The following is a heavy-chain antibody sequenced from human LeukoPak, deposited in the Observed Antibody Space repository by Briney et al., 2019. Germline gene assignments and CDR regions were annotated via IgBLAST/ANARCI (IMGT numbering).Heavy chain of an antibody. D-gene: IGHD6-19*01. CDR3: ARAHLRWLVRSYFDY. CDR2: INHCGST. Sequence: PSETLSLTCAVYGGSFSGYYWSWIRQPPGKGLEWIGEINHCGSTNYNPSLKSRVTISVDTSKNQFSLKLSSVTAADTAVYYCARAHLRWLVRSYFDYWGQGTLVTVSS. CDR1: GGSFSGYY. V-gene: IGHV4-34*01. J-gene: IGHJ4*02.